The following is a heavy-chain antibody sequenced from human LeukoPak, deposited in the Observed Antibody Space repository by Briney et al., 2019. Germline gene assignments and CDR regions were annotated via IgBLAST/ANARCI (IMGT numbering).Heavy chain of an antibody. V-gene: IGHV4-34*01. CDR2: INHSGST. CDR3: ARGSEQQLVYYYYGMDV. D-gene: IGHD6-13*01. CDR1: GGSFSGYY. Sequence: PSETLSLTCAVYGGSFSGYYWSWIRQPPGKGLEWIGEINHSGSTNYNPSLKSRVTISVDTSKNQFSLKLSSVTAADTAVYYCARGSEQQLVYYYYGMDVWGQGTTVTVSS. J-gene: IGHJ6*02.